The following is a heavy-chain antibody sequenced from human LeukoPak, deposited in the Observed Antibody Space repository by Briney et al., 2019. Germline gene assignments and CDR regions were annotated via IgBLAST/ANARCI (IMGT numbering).Heavy chain of an antibody. V-gene: IGHV3-23*01. J-gene: IGHJ1*01. CDR1: GFTFSSYA. D-gene: IGHD2-2*01. Sequence: PGGSLRLSCAASGFTFSSYAMSWVRHAPGKGLEWVSAISGSGGSTYYADSVKGRFTISRDNSKNTLYLQMNSLRAEDTAVYYCAKQFDCSSTSCSSYFQHWGQGTLVTVSS. CDR3: AKQFDCSSTSCSSYFQH. CDR2: ISGSGGST.